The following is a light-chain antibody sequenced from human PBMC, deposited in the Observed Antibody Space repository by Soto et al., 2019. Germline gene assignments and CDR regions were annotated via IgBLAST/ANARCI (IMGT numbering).Light chain of an antibody. J-gene: IGKJ2*01. CDR2: DAS. Sequence: DIQMTQSPSTLSASVGDTVTITCRASQTISGWLAWYQQKPGKAPKLLIYDASTLESGVPSRFSGSESGTEFTLTISSLQPDDFATYYCQQYKTLYTFGQGTKLAIK. CDR3: QQYKTLYT. CDR1: QTISGW. V-gene: IGKV1-5*01.